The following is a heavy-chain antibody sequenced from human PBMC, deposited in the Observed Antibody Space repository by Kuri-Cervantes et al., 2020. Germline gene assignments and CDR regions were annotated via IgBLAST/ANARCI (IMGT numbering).Heavy chain of an antibody. CDR1: GFTFSTYA. CDR3: ANDPGGSYGQLEY. J-gene: IGHJ4*02. Sequence: GESLKISCAASGFTFSTYAMTWVRQAPGKGLEWVSSIGGGGGSPPLYTADSVKDRFIVSRDNTKNTLYLQMNSLRAEGTAVYYCANDPGGSYGQLEYWGQGALVTVSS. CDR2: IGGGGGSPPL. D-gene: IGHD3-16*01. V-gene: IGHV3-23*01.